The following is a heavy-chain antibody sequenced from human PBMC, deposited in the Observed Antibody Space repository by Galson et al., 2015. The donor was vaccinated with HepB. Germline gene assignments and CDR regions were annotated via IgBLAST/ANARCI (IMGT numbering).Heavy chain of an antibody. D-gene: IGHD2-2*01. V-gene: IGHV5-51*01. J-gene: IGHJ6*02. CDR1: GYSFRNYW. Sequence: QSGAEVKKPGESLKISCKASGYSFRNYWIGWVRQMPGKGLECMGIIYPGDSETRYSPSFQGQVTLSADKSTNTAYLQWSSLKASDTAMHYCARLGHEGYHYYGMDVWGQGTTVTVSS. CDR2: IYPGDSET. CDR3: ARLGHEGYHYYGMDV.